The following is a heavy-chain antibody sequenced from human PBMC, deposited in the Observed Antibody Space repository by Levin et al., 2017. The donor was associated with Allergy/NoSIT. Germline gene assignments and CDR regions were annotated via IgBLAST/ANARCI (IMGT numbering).Heavy chain of an antibody. Sequence: SSETLSLTCTVSGGSISSYYWSWIRQPPGKGLEWIGYIYYSGSTNYNPSLKSRVTISVDTSKNQFSLKLSSVTAADTAVYYCARHGDGATALFFDYWGQGTLVTVSS. CDR1: GGSISSYY. CDR3: ARHGDGATALFFDY. V-gene: IGHV4-59*08. D-gene: IGHD5-12*01. J-gene: IGHJ4*02. CDR2: IYYSGST.